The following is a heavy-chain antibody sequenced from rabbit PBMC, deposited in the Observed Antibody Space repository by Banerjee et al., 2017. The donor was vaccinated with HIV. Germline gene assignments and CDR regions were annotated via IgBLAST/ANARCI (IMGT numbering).Heavy chain of an antibody. CDR3: ARGYSDQLDL. J-gene: IGHJ6*01. V-gene: IGHV1S45*01. CDR2: IYTGSSTT. D-gene: IGHD2-1*01. Sequence: QEQLVESGGGLVQPEGSLTLTCKASGVSLSNNYVMCWVRQAPGKGLEWIGCIYTGSSTTYYASWAKGRFTISRTSSTTVTLQMTSLTAADTATYFCARGYSDQLDLWGPGTLVTVS. CDR1: GVSLSNNYV.